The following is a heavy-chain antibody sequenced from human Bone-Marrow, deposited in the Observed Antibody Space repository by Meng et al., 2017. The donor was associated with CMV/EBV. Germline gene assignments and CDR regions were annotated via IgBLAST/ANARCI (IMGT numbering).Heavy chain of an antibody. CDR1: GDSVSSNSAA. CDR3: ARDHYYDSSGYYYEPLDY. CDR2: TYYRSKWYN. V-gene: IGHV6-1*01. J-gene: IGHJ4*02. Sequence: SQTLSLTCAISGDSVSSNSAAWNWIRQSPSRGLEWLGRTYYRSKWYNDYAVSVKSRITINPDTSKNQFSLQLNSVTPEDTAVYYCARDHYYDSSGYYYEPLDYWGQGTRVTGSS. D-gene: IGHD3-22*01.